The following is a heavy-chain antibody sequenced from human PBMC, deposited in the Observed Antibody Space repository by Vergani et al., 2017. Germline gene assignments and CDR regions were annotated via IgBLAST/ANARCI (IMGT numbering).Heavy chain of an antibody. V-gene: IGHV1-2*02. J-gene: IGHJ4*02. Sequence: QVQLVQSGTEVKTPGASVKISCKTSGYTFNGYYIHWVRQAPGQGLEYMGWIDPNRDGTNYAQTFQGRVTMTRDTSISTAYMELSRLRSDDTAVYYCARGWSGYSTSWYFDFWGQGTLVTVSS. CDR1: GYTFNGYY. CDR3: ARGWSGYSTSWYFDF. D-gene: IGHD6-13*01. CDR2: IDPNRDGT.